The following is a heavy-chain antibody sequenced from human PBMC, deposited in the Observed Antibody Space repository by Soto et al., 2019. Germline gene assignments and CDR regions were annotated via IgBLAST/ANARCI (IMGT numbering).Heavy chain of an antibody. CDR1: GYTFTSYG. V-gene: IGHV1-18*01. J-gene: IGHJ4*02. D-gene: IGHD2-15*01. CDR3: ARDQFSGGSCYSKRSRFDY. Sequence: ASVKVSCKASGYTFTSYGISWVRQAPGQGLEWMGWISAYNGNTNYAQKLQGRVTMTTDTSTSTAYMELRSLRSDDTAVYYCARDQFSGGSCYSKRSRFDYWGRGSLVIVSS. CDR2: ISAYNGNT.